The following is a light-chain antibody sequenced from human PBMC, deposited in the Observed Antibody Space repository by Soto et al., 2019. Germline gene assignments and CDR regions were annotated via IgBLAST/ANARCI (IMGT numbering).Light chain of an antibody. CDR1: SSDVGGYNS. Sequence: QSVLTQPASVSGSPGQSITISCTGTSSDVGGYNSVSWYQQHPGKAPKLMIYDVSNRPSGVSNRFSGSKSVNTASLTISGLQAEDEADYYYSSYTSSSTVVFGGGTKLTVL. J-gene: IGLJ2*01. V-gene: IGLV2-14*03. CDR3: SSYTSSSTVV. CDR2: DVS.